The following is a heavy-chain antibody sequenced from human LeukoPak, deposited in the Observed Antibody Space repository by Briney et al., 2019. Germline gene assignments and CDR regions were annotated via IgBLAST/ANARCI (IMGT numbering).Heavy chain of an antibody. CDR2: INPSGGST. D-gene: IGHD6-19*01. V-gene: IGHV1-46*01. CDR3: ARGVEQWLKNYYYYYYMDV. CDR1: GYTFTSYY. J-gene: IGHJ6*03. Sequence: ASVKVSCKASGYTFTSYYMHWVRQAPGQGLEWMGIINPSGGSTNYAQKLQGRVTMTTDTSTSTAYMELRSLRSDDTAVYYCARGVEQWLKNYYYYYYMDVWGKGTTVTVSS.